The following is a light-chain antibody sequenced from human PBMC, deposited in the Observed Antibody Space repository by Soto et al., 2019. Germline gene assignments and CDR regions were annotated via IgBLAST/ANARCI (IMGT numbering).Light chain of an antibody. CDR3: QQYNSYPLT. J-gene: IGKJ4*01. V-gene: IGKV1D-16*01. Sequence: DVQMTQSPSSLSASVGDRVTITCRASQDIKTWLVWYQQKPEQAPKSLIYAASGLQAGVPSRFNGSGSGTDFTLTISSLQPEDSAIYYCQQYNSYPLTFGGGT. CDR1: QDIKTW. CDR2: AAS.